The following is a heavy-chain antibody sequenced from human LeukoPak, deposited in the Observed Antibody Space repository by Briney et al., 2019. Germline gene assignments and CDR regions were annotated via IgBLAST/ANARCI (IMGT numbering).Heavy chain of an antibody. D-gene: IGHD3-10*01. CDR1: GGSISSYY. J-gene: IGHJ4*02. CDR3: ARATVRGVIPLIGRQYYFDY. CDR2: IYTSGST. Sequence: SETLSLTCTVSGGSISSYYWSWIRQPAGKGLEWIGRIYTSGSTNYNPSLKSRVTMSVDTSKNQFSLKLSSVTAADTAVYYCARATVRGVIPLIGRQYYFDYWGQGTLVTVSS. V-gene: IGHV4-4*07.